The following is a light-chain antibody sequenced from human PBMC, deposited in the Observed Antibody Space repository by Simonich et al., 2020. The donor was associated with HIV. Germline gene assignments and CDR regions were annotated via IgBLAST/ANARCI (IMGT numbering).Light chain of an antibody. J-gene: IGKJ4*01. CDR1: QSVLSSSNNKNS. V-gene: IGKV4-1*01. CDR3: QHYNNWPLT. Sequence: DIVMTQSPDSLAVCLGERATINCKSSQSVLSSSNNKNSLVWYQQKPGQPPKLLIYWASTRESGVPDRFSGSGSGTEFTLTISSMQSEDFAVYYCQHYNNWPLTFGGGTKVEIK. CDR2: WAS.